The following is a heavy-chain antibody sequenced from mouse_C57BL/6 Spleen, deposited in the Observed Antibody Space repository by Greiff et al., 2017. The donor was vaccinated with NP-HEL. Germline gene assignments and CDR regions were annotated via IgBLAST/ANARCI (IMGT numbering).Heavy chain of an antibody. Sequence: EVMLVESGGGLVKPGGSLKLSCAASGFTFSDYGMHWVRQAPEKGLEWVAYISSGSSTIYYADTVKGRFTISRDNAKNTLFLQMTSLRSEDTAMYYCARMGRAWFAYWGQGTLVTVSA. D-gene: IGHD4-1*01. J-gene: IGHJ3*01. CDR2: ISSGSSTI. CDR1: GFTFSDYG. CDR3: ARMGRAWFAY. V-gene: IGHV5-17*01.